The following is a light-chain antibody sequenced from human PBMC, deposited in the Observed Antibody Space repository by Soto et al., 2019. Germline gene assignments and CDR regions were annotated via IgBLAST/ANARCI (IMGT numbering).Light chain of an antibody. CDR1: INDIRGYNY. CDR3: SSYAGSSNV. V-gene: IGLV2-8*01. CDR2: EVT. J-gene: IGLJ1*01. Sequence: QSVLTQPPSASGSLGQSVSISCTGTINDIRGYNYVSWYQHHPGKAPKLLIYEVTRRPSGVPDRFSGSRSGNTASLTVSGLQPEDEGDYYCSSYAGSSNVFGTGTKVTVL.